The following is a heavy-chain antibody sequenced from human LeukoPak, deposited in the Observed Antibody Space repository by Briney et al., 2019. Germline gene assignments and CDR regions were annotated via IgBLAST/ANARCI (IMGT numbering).Heavy chain of an antibody. CDR1: GYSISSGYY. CDR3: ARDYGSSGYYY. CDR2: IYYSGST. Sequence: SETLSLTCTVSGYSISSGYYWGWIRQPPGKGLEWIGYIYYSGSTNYNPSLKSRVTISVDTSKNQFSLKLSSVTAADTAVYYCARDYGSSGYYYWGQGTLVTVSS. V-gene: IGHV4-61*01. D-gene: IGHD3-22*01. J-gene: IGHJ4*02.